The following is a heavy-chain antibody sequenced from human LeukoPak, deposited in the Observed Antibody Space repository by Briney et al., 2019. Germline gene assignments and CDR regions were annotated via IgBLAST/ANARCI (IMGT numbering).Heavy chain of an antibody. CDR2: ITASGGST. D-gene: IGHD6-13*01. CDR3: AKKSSSSWPNFDF. CDR1: GFTFSNYA. Sequence: GGFLRLSCAAAGFTFSNYAMSWVRQAPGKGLEWVSAITASGGSTYYADSVKGRFTISRDNSKNTLHLQVNSLRADDTAIYYCAKKSSSSWPNFDFWGQGTLVTVSS. J-gene: IGHJ4*02. V-gene: IGHV3-23*01.